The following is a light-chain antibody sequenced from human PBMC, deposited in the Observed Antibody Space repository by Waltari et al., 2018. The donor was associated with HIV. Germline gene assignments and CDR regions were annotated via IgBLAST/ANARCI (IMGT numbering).Light chain of an antibody. CDR1: GNDVGSYNY. CDR2: DVT. CDR3: NSFAGTYTWI. Sequence: QSALPQPRSVSGSPGQSVTISCTGSGNDVGSYNYVSWYQHHPGKAPKLIIYDVTKRPSGVPDRFSGSKSGNTASLTISGLQADDEADYYCNSFAGTYTWIFGGGTQLTVL. V-gene: IGLV2-11*01. J-gene: IGLJ2*01.